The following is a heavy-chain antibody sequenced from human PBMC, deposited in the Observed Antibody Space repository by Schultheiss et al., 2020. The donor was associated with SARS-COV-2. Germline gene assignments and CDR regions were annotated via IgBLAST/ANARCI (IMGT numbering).Heavy chain of an antibody. Sequence: ASVKVSCKASGYIFTGYYIHWVRQAPGQGLEWMGWISAYNGNTNYAQKLQGRVTMTTDTSTSTAYMELRSLRSDDTAVYYCARDYGVSGYSSGWYSFHYYYGMDVWGQGTTVTVSS. V-gene: IGHV1-18*04. D-gene: IGHD6-19*01. CDR2: ISAYNGNT. CDR1: GYIFTGYY. J-gene: IGHJ6*02. CDR3: ARDYGVSGYSSGWYSFHYYYGMDV.